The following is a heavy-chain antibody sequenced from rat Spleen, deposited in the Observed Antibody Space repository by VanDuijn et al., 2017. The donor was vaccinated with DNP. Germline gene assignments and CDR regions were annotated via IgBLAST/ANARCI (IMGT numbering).Heavy chain of an antibody. Sequence: EVQVVESGGGLVQPGRSLKVSCAASGFIFSNYDMAWVRQAPTKGLEWVAYIGSPAYAPYYTDSVKGRFAISRDNAKSTLYLQMNSLRSEDMATYYCVRWNSGHFDYWGQGVMVTVSS. D-gene: IGHD4-3*01. CDR1: GFIFSNYD. CDR2: IGSPAYAP. CDR3: VRWNSGHFDY. V-gene: IGHV5-25*01. J-gene: IGHJ2*01.